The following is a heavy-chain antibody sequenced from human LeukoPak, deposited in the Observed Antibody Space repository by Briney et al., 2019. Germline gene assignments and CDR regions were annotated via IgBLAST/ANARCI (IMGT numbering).Heavy chain of an antibody. D-gene: IGHD3-22*01. V-gene: IGHV3-48*01. Sequence: SGGSLRLSCAASGFTFSSYSMNWVRQAPGKGLEWVSYISSSSSTIYYADSVKGRFTISRDNAKNSLYLQMNSLRAEDTAVYYCAKEEIYDSSGYAFDYWGQGTLVTVSS. CDR1: GFTFSSYS. CDR2: ISSSSSTI. CDR3: AKEEIYDSSGYAFDY. J-gene: IGHJ4*02.